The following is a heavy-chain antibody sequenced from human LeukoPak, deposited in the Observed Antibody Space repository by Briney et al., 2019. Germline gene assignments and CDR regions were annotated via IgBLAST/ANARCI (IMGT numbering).Heavy chain of an antibody. Sequence: PGGSLRLSCAASGFTFSTYWMTWVRQAPGKGLEWVANIKQDGSEKYYVDSVKGRFTISRDNAKNSLYLQMTSLSAEDTAVYYCARHKGTYFLDWGQGALVTVSS. D-gene: IGHD3-16*01. CDR3: ARHKGTYFLD. J-gene: IGHJ4*02. CDR2: IKQDGSEK. V-gene: IGHV3-7*01. CDR1: GFTFSTYW.